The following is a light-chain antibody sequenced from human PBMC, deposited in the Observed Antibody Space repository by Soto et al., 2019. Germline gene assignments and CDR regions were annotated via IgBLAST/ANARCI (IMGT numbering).Light chain of an antibody. CDR3: QQRSNWPRT. CDR1: QSVSSY. CDR2: DAS. Sequence: IVLTRSPATLSLSPGERATLFCRASQSVSSYFAWYQQKPGQAPRLLIYDASNRATGIPARFSGSGSGTDFTLTISSLEPEDFAVYYCQQRSNWPRTFGQGTKV. J-gene: IGKJ1*01. V-gene: IGKV3-11*01.